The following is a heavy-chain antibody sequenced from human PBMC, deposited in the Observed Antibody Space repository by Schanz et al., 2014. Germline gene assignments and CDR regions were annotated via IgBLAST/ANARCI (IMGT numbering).Heavy chain of an antibody. CDR3: ARDGYNAYDLKRGDY. Sequence: EVQLVESGGGLVQPGGSLRLSCAASGFTFSRYWMSWVRQAPGKGLEWVANIKQDGSEKYYVDSVQGRFTISRDNAKNXLYLQMNSLRAEDTAVYYCARDGYNAYDLKRGDYWGQGTQVAVSS. CDR2: IKQDGSEK. V-gene: IGHV3-7*01. CDR1: GFTFSRYW. J-gene: IGHJ4*02. D-gene: IGHD5-12*01.